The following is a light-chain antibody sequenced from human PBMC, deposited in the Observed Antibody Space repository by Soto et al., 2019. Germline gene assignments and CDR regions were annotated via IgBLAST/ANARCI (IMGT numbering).Light chain of an antibody. J-gene: IGKJ2*01. CDR2: GAS. CDR3: QQYNNWPPGYT. Sequence: EIVMTQSPATLSVSPGGRATLSCRASQSVSSKLAWYQQKRGQAPRLLIYGASTRATGIPARFSGSGSGTEFTLTISSLQSEVFAVYYCQQYNNWPPGYTFGQGTKREIK. V-gene: IGKV3-15*01. CDR1: QSVSSK.